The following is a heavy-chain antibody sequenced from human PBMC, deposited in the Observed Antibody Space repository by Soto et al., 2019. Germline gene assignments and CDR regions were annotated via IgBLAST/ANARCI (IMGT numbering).Heavy chain of an antibody. D-gene: IGHD5-18*01. Sequence: EVQLVESGGGLVQPGGSLRLSCAASGFTFSSYWMSWVRQAPGKGLEWVANIKQDGSEKYYVDSVKGRFTISRDNAKNSLYLQMNSLRAEDTAVYYCAREGIQPDYYYGMDVCGQGTTVTVSS. V-gene: IGHV3-7*01. CDR1: GFTFSSYW. CDR2: IKQDGSEK. J-gene: IGHJ6*02. CDR3: AREGIQPDYYYGMDV.